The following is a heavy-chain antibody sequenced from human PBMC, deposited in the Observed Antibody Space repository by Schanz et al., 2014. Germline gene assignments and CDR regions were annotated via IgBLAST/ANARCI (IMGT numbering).Heavy chain of an antibody. J-gene: IGHJ6*03. D-gene: IGHD4-17*01. CDR1: GFTFSDYY. V-gene: IGHV3-11*06. Sequence: QVQLVESGGGVVQFGRSLRLSCAASGFTFSDYYMSWIRQAPGKGLEWVSYISGTTTYTNYADSVKGRFTVSRDNARNSLYLHMNTLGAEDTAVYYCARDGDRFYHNYYMDVWGKGTTVTVSS. CDR3: ARDGDRFYHNYYMDV. CDR2: ISGTTTYT.